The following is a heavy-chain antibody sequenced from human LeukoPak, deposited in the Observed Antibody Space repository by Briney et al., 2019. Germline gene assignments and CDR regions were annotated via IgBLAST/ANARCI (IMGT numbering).Heavy chain of an antibody. CDR2: IRYDGSNK. D-gene: IGHD5-12*01. V-gene: IGHV3-30*02. CDR1: GFTFSSYG. Sequence: GGSLRLSCAASGFTFSSYGMHWVRQAPGKGLEWVAFIRYDGSNKYYADSVKGRFTISRDNSKNTLYLQMKSLRAEDTDVYYCAKGGGYEAQYYYYYYLDVWGKGTTVTISS. CDR3: AKGGGYEAQYYYYYYLDV. J-gene: IGHJ6*03.